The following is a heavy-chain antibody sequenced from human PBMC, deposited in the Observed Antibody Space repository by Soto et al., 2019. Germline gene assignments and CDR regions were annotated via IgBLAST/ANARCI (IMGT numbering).Heavy chain of an antibody. CDR3: TTVPYRGSWLASSGWFSHYYVMDV. D-gene: IGHD6-19*01. CDR1: GFTFSNAW. CDR2: IKSKTDGGTT. V-gene: IGHV3-15*01. J-gene: IGHJ6*02. Sequence: GGSLRLSCAASGFTFSNAWMSWVRQAPGKGLEWVGRIKSKTDGGTTDYAAPVKGRFTISRDDSKNTLYLQMNSLKTEDTAVYYCTTVPYRGSWLASSGWFSHYYVMDVWGQGTTVTVSS.